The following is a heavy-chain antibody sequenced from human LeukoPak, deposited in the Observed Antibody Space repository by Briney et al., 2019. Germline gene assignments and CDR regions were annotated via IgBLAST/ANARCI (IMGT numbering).Heavy chain of an antibody. D-gene: IGHD3-3*01. CDR1: GYTFTSYA. J-gene: IGHJ5*02. CDR3: AAELKIGDIYFDP. Sequence: ASVKVSCKASGYTFTSYAMHWVRQAPGQGLEWMGWINAGNGNTKYSQKFQGRVTLTRDMSSRTAYMEVSSLTSEDTATYYCAAELKIGDIYFDPWGQGTLVTVSS. V-gene: IGHV1-3*01. CDR2: INAGNGNT.